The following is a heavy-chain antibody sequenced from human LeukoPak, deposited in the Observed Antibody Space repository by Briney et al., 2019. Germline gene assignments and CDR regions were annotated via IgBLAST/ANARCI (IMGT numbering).Heavy chain of an antibody. Sequence: PGGSLRLSCAASGFTFSNFAMSWVRQTPGKGLEWVSAIGGGGSSTYYPDSVKGRFTISRDNSKNTLFLQMNSLRAEDTAVYYCAKNVSYDDYRWFAPWGQGTLVAVSS. J-gene: IGHJ5*02. CDR2: IGGGGSST. CDR1: GFTFSNFA. CDR3: AKNVSYDDYRWFAP. V-gene: IGHV3-23*01. D-gene: IGHD4-17*01.